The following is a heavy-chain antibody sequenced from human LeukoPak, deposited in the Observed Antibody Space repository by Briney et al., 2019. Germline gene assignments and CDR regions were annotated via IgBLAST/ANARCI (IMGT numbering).Heavy chain of an antibody. V-gene: IGHV3-30*02. CDR3: AKDDAGYDWRGQIDY. J-gene: IGHJ4*02. CDR2: IRYDGGNK. CDR1: GFTFSSYW. D-gene: IGHD5-12*01. Sequence: PGGSLRLSCAASGFTFSSYWMSWVRQAPGKGLEWVAFIRYDGGNKFYADSVKGRFTISRDSSKNTLYLQMNSLRGDDTAVYYCAKDDAGYDWRGQIDYWGQGTLVTVFS.